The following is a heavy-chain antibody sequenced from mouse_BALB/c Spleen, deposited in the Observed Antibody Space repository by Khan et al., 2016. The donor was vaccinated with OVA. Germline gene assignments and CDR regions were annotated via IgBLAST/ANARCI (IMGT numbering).Heavy chain of an antibody. V-gene: IGHV5-15*02. CDR1: GFTFSDYG. CDR2: ISSLAYSI. Sequence: EVQLQESGGGLVQPGGSRKLSCAASGFTFSDYGLAWVRQAPGKGPEWVAFISSLAYSIYYADTVTGRFTISRENAKNTLYLEMSSMRSEDTAMYYCARSWAMDYWGQGTSVTVSS. CDR3: ARSWAMDY. J-gene: IGHJ4*01.